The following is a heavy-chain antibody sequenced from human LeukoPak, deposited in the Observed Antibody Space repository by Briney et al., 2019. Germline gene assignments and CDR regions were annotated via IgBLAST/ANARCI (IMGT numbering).Heavy chain of an antibody. V-gene: IGHV3-23*01. CDR1: GFTFSSYA. CDR2: ISGSGGST. D-gene: IGHD3-22*01. CDR3: AKAYYYDSSGYCYYYYYMDV. J-gene: IGHJ6*03. Sequence: PGGSLRLSCAASGFTFSSYAMGWVRQAPGKGLEWVSAISGSGGSTYYADSVKGRFTVSRDNSKNTLYLQMNSLRAEDTAVYYCAKAYYYDSSGYCYYYYYMDVWGKGTTVTVSS.